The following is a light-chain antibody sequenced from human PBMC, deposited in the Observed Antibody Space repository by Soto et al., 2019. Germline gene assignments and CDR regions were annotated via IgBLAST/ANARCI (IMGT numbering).Light chain of an antibody. V-gene: IGKV3-20*01. CDR2: GAI. CDR1: ESVSSGY. J-gene: IGKJ2*01. CDR3: PQYGSSPPS. Sequence: EIVLTQSPGTLSLSPGERVTLSCRASESVSSGYVGWYQQKPGQAPRLVIFGAIGRATGIPDRFRGSGSGTDFTLTISSLEPEDFAVYYCPQYGSSPPSFDQGTKLEIK.